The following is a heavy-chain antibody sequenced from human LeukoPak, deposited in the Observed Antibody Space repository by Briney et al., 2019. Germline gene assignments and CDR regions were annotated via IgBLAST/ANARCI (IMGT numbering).Heavy chain of an antibody. V-gene: IGHV4-61*01. D-gene: IGHD3-3*01. CDR3: ARGPVLTYYDFWSGYPYGMDV. Sequence: SETLSLTCTVSGGPVSSGSYYWSWIRQPPGKGLEWIGYIYYSGSTNYNPSLKSRVTISVDTSENQFSLKLSSVTAADTAVYYCARGPVLTYYDFWSGYPYGMDVWGQGTTVTVSS. CDR2: IYYSGST. CDR1: GGPVSSGSYY. J-gene: IGHJ6*02.